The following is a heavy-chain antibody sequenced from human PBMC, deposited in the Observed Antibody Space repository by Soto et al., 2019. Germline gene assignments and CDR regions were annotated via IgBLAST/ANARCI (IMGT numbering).Heavy chain of an antibody. CDR3: VRDLREDGCSSSSCFYFDY. V-gene: IGHV3-33*01. CDR1: GFSFSTYG. CDR2: IWDDGTNK. Sequence: QVQLVESGGGVVQPGRSLRLSCAASGFSFSTYGMHWVRQAPGKGLEWVAVIWDDGTNKYYADSVKGRFTISRDNSKNTLYLQMNSLRAEDTAVYYCVRDLREDGCSSSSCFYFDYRGQGTLVTVSS. D-gene: IGHD2-2*01. J-gene: IGHJ4*02.